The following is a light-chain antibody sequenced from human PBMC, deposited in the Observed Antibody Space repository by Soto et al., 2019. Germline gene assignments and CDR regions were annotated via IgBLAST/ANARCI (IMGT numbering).Light chain of an antibody. CDR3: SHYGTSVPYT. J-gene: IGKJ2*01. CDR2: RAS. V-gene: IGKV3-20*01. CDR1: LSVSSD. Sequence: EIVMTQSPATLSLSPGERATLSCRASLSVSSDLAWYRQKPGQAPRLLIYRASSRATGIPDRFSGSGSGTDFTLTITRLEPEDFAVYYCSHYGTSVPYTFGQGTKLEIK.